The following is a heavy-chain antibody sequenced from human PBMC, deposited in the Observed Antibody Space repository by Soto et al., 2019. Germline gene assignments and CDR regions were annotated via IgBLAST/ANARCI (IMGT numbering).Heavy chain of an antibody. CDR3: APHLWFGELYY. V-gene: IGHV3-30*03. Sequence: GGSLRLSCGASGFTFRSYGMHWVRQAPGKGLEWVAVISYDGSNKNYADSVKGRFTISRDNSKNTLYLQMNSLRAEDTAVYYCAPHLWFGELYYWGQGTLVTVSS. J-gene: IGHJ4*02. CDR1: GFTFRSYG. D-gene: IGHD3-10*01. CDR2: ISYDGSNK.